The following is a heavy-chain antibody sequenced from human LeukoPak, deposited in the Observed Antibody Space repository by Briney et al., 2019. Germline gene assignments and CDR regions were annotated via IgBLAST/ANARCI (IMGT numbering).Heavy chain of an antibody. CDR1: GFTFSSYA. J-gene: IGHJ4*02. D-gene: IGHD4-23*01. CDR2: ISSSSSYI. CDR3: ARDDYGGNSGFDY. V-gene: IGHV3-21*01. Sequence: PGGSLRLSCAASGFTFSSYAMNWVRQAPGKGLEWVSSISSSSSYIYYADSVKGRFTISRDNAKNSLYLQMNSLRAEDTAVYYCARDDYGGNSGFDYWGQGTLVTVSS.